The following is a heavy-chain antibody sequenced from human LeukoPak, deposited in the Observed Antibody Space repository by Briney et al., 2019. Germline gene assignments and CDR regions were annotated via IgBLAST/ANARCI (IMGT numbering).Heavy chain of an antibody. CDR2: IYSGGST. CDR1: GFTVSSNY. Sequence: PGGSLRLSCAASGFTVSSNYMSWVRQAPGKGLEWVSVIYSGGSTYYADSVKGRFTISRDNSNNTLYLQMNSLRAEDTAVYYCARGPDYSDYYYYMDVWGKGTTVTVSS. D-gene: IGHD4-11*01. V-gene: IGHV3-66*02. CDR3: ARGPDYSDYYYYMDV. J-gene: IGHJ6*03.